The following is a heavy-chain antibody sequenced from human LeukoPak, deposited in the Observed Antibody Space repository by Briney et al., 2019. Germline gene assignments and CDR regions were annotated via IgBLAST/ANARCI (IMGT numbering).Heavy chain of an antibody. CDR2: INPNSGDT. CDR1: GYTFAAYY. CDR3: ARRDSGHDYGPP. D-gene: IGHD5-12*01. J-gene: IGHJ3*01. V-gene: IGHV1-2*06. Sequence: ASVKVSCKASGYTFAAYYMHLVRQVPGQGLEWMGRINPNSGDTDYAQKFQGRVIMTRDTSISTAYMEVSRLRSDDTAVYYCARRDSGHDYGPPWAQRPTVTVSS.